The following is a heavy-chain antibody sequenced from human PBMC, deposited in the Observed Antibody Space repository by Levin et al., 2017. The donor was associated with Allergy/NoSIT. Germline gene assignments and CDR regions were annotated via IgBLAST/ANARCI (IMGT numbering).Heavy chain of an antibody. CDR1: GFTFSSYA. CDR2: ISYDGSNK. Sequence: GGSLRLSCAASGFTFSSYAMHWVRQAPGKGLEWVAVISYDGSNKYYADSVKGRFTISRDNSKNTLYLQMNSLRAEDTAVYYCAEAPGGVVVTAIPRGYWGQGTLVTVSS. D-gene: IGHD2-21*02. J-gene: IGHJ4*02. V-gene: IGHV3-30*04. CDR3: AEAPGGVVVTAIPRGY.